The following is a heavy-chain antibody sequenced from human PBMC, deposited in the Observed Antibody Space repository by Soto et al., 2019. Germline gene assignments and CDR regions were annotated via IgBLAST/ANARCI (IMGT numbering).Heavy chain of an antibody. CDR1: GFTFSNYC. V-gene: IGHV3-74*01. Sequence: EVQLVESGGGLVQPGGSLRLSCAVSGFTFSNYCMHWVRQAPGKGLVWVSRINSDGSSTSYADFVKGRFTISRDNAKNTLYLQMNSLRAEDTAVYYCARFRVDGDYVPWGQGTLVTVSS. CDR2: INSDGSST. CDR3: ARFRVDGDYVP. D-gene: IGHD4-17*01. J-gene: IGHJ5*02.